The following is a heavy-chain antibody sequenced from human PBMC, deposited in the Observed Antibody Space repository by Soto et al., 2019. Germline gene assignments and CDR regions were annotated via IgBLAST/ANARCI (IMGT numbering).Heavy chain of an antibody. CDR1: GFTFRTYA. V-gene: IGHV3-64*07. J-gene: IGHJ4*02. CDR2: ISSNGGST. Sequence: EVQLVESGGGLVQPGGSLRLSCAASGFTFRTYAMHWVRQAPGKGLEYISAISSNGGSTFHADSVKGRFTISRDNSKNTLYLQMGSLRDEDMAVYYGARASGTSCVAEFWGQGTQVTVSS. D-gene: IGHD6-13*01. CDR3: ARASGTSCVAEF.